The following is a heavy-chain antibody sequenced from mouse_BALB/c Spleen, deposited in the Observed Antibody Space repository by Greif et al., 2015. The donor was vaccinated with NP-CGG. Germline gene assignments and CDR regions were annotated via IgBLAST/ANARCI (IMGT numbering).Heavy chain of an antibody. CDR2: IDPANGNT. V-gene: IGHV14-3*02. D-gene: IGHD1-1*01. CDR1: GFNIKDTY. J-gene: IGHJ3*01. CDR3: APFYYGSSYVAY. Sequence: VQLKESGAELVKPGASVKLSCTASGFNIKDTYMHWVKQRPEQGLEWIGRIDPANGNTKYDPKFQGKATITADTSSNTAYLQLSSLTSEDTAVYYCAPFYYGSSYVAYWGQGTLVTVSA.